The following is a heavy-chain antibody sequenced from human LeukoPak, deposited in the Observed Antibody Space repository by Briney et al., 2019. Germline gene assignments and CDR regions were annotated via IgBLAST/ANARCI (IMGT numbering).Heavy chain of an antibody. V-gene: IGHV4-59*01. D-gene: IGHD6-19*01. Sequence: SETLSLTCTVSGGSISSYYWSWIRQPPGKGLEWIGYIYYSGSTNYNPSLKSRVTISVDTSKNQFSLKLSSVTAADTAVYYCARAPLPYSSGWYHSHYYYYMEVWGKGTTVTISS. CDR1: GGSISSYY. CDR2: IYYSGST. J-gene: IGHJ6*03. CDR3: ARAPLPYSSGWYHSHYYYYMEV.